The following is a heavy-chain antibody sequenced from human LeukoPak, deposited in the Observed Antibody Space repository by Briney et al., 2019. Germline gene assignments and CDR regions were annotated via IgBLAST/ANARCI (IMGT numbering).Heavy chain of an antibody. CDR1: GFTFSSYA. V-gene: IGHV3-21*01. CDR3: ARDFSETLGV. J-gene: IGHJ4*02. Sequence: PGGSLRLSCAASGFTFSSYAMNWVRQAPGKGLEWVSSTSASSAYMYYAASVKGRHTISRDNAKNSLYLQMNSLRAEDTAVYYCARDFSETLGVWGQGTLVTVSS. CDR2: TSASSAYM. D-gene: IGHD3-10*01.